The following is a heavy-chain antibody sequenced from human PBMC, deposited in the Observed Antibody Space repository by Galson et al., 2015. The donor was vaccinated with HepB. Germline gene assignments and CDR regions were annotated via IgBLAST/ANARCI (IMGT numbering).Heavy chain of an antibody. J-gene: IGHJ4*02. V-gene: IGHV3-7*03. D-gene: IGHD3-16*01. CDR2: IKQDGSEK. CDR1: GFTFSSYW. Sequence: SLRLSCAASGFTFSSYWMSWVRQAPGKGLEWVANIKQDGSEKYYVDSVKGRFTISRDNAKNSLYLQMNSLRAEDTAVYYCARDLGEVRGDYFDYWGQGTLVSVSS. CDR3: ARDLGEVRGDYFDY.